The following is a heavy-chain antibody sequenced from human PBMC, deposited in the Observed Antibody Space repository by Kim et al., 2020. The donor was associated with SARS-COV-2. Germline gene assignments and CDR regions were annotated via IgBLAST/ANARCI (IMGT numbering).Heavy chain of an antibody. J-gene: IGHJ4*02. D-gene: IGHD3-22*01. CDR3: ARRYYDSSGVYFFDY. Sequence: GGSLRLSCVASGFTFNRYWMHWVRQGPGKGLVWVSRINNDGTTTNYADSVKGRFTISRDNAKNKLYLQMNSLRVEDTAVYYCARRYYDSSGVYFFDYWGQKTLVTVSS. CDR1: GFTFNRYW. V-gene: IGHV3-74*01. CDR2: INNDGTTT.